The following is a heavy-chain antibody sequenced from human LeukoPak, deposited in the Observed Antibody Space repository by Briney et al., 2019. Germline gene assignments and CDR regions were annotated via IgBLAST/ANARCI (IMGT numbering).Heavy chain of an antibody. CDR2: IYPGDSDT. Sequence: GEPLQISCKGSGYTFTSYWIAWVRRLPGKGLEWMGIIYPGDSDTRYSPSFQGQVTISADKSISTAYLQWSSLKASDTAMYYCAITDSSGYYLDYWGQGTLVTVSS. D-gene: IGHD3-22*01. J-gene: IGHJ4*02. V-gene: IGHV5-51*01. CDR3: AITDSSGYYLDY. CDR1: GYTFTSYW.